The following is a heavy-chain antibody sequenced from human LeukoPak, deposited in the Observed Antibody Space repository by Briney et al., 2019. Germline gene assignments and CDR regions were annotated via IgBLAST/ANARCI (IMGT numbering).Heavy chain of an antibody. Sequence: SGGSLRLSCAASGFTSSSYAMSWVRQAPGKGLEWVSAISGSGGSTYYADSVKGRFTISRDNSKNTLYLQMNSLRAEDTAVYYCAREGGYYDSSGYYLGVAFDIWGQGTMVTVSS. D-gene: IGHD3-22*01. CDR1: GFTSSSYA. CDR2: ISGSGGST. J-gene: IGHJ3*02. V-gene: IGHV3-23*01. CDR3: AREGGYYDSSGYYLGVAFDI.